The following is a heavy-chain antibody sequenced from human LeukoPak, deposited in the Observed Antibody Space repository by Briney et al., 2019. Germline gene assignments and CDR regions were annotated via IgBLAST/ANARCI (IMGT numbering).Heavy chain of an antibody. Sequence: PGGSLRLSCAASGFIFSDFYMSWMRQTPGKGPEWISYISMNGSTMSHADSVEGRFTISRDNAKDSLYLQMNSLGAEDTAVYYCAKGHTYGMIWGQGTLVIVSS. D-gene: IGHD5-18*01. CDR3: AKGHTYGMI. J-gene: IGHJ4*02. CDR2: ISMNGSTM. V-gene: IGHV3-11*01. CDR1: GFIFSDFY.